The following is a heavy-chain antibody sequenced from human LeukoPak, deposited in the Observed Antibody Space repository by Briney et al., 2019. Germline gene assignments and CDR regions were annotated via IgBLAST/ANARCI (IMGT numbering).Heavy chain of an antibody. J-gene: IGHJ6*02. Sequence: SETLSLTCTVSGGSISPYYWSWIRQPPGKGLEWIGYIHRTGSTNYNPSLKSRVTISVDTSKNQFSLKLSSVTAADTAVYYCARDYGVARRDYYYGMDVWGQGTTVTVSS. V-gene: IGHV4-59*01. CDR2: IHRTGST. CDR1: GGSISPYY. CDR3: ARDYGVARRDYYYGMDV. D-gene: IGHD4-17*01.